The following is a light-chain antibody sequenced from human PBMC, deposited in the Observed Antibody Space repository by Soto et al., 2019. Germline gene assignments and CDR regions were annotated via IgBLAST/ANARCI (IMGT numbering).Light chain of an antibody. CDR1: SSDVGGYNY. V-gene: IGLV2-14*01. J-gene: IGLJ2*01. Sequence: QSALTQPASVSGSPGQSITISCTGTSSDVGGYNYVSWYQHHPRKAPKLLIYDVNNRPSGVSDRFSGSQSGNTASLTISGLQTEDEADYYCSSYTSIITVVFGGGTKLTVL. CDR3: SSYTSIITVV. CDR2: DVN.